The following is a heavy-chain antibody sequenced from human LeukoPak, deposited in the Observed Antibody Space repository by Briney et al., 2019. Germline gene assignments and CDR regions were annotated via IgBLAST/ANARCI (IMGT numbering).Heavy chain of an antibody. D-gene: IGHD1-26*01. V-gene: IGHV4-38-2*02. CDR2: IYHSGST. J-gene: IGHJ5*02. Sequence: SETLSLTCAVSGYSISSGYYWGWIRQPPGKGLEWIGSIYHSGSTYYNPSLKSRVTIPVDTSKNQFSLKLSSVTAADTAVYYCARDKSKGGATYLAGWFDPWGQGTLVTVSS. CDR1: GYSISSGYY. CDR3: ARDKSKGGATYLAGWFDP.